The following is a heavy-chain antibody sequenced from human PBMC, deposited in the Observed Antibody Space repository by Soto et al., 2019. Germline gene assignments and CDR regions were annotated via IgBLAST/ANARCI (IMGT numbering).Heavy chain of an antibody. CDR3: ARVGSRTIVVVVAAIETGWFDP. CDR1: GYTLTELS. D-gene: IGHD2-15*01. V-gene: IGHV1-24*01. Sequence: ASVKVSCKVSGYTLTELSMHWVRQAPGKGLEWMGGFDPEDGETIYAQKFQGRVTMNEDTSTDTAYMELRSLRSEDTSVYYCARVGSRTIVVVVAAIETGWFDPWGQGTLVTVSS. J-gene: IGHJ5*02. CDR2: FDPEDGET.